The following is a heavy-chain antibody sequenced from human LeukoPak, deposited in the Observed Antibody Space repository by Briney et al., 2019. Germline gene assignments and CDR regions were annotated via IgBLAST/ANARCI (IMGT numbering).Heavy chain of an antibody. CDR3: ATKTSYYYETSGPGDY. CDR2: ISSSGFTM. D-gene: IGHD3-22*01. CDR1: GLTFNNYV. V-gene: IGHV3-48*03. Sequence: GGSLRLSCAASGLTFNNYVMTWVRQAPGKGLEWVSYISSSGFTMYYADSVKGRFTISRDNAKHSLYLQMNSLRAEDTAVYYCATKTSYYYETSGPGDYWGQGTLVTVSS. J-gene: IGHJ4*02.